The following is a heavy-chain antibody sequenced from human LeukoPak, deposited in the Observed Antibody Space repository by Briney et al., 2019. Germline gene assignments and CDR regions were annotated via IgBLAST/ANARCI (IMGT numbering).Heavy chain of an antibody. D-gene: IGHD2-8*01. Sequence: PSETLSLTCTVSGYSISSGYYWGWIRQPPGKGLEGMGSIYYSGSTYYNPSLKSRVTISVDTSKNQFSLKLSSVTAADTAVYYCARDPGYCTNGLCDYWGQGTLVTVSS. CDR3: ARDPGYCTNGLCDY. V-gene: IGHV4-38-2*02. CDR1: GYSISSGYY. J-gene: IGHJ4*02. CDR2: IYYSGST.